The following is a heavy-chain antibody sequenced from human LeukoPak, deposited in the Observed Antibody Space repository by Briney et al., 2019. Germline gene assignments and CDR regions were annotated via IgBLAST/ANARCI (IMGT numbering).Heavy chain of an antibody. CDR2: IKQDGSEK. Sequence: PGGSLRLSCAASGFTFSSYWMSWVRQAPEKGLEWVANIKQDGSEKYYVDSVKGRFTISRDNAKNSLYLQMNSLRAEDTAVYHCARDNSILQYYCHGMDVWGQGTTVTVSS. CDR3: ARDNSILQYYCHGMDV. CDR1: GFTFSSYW. V-gene: IGHV3-7*05. D-gene: IGHD4-11*01. J-gene: IGHJ6*02.